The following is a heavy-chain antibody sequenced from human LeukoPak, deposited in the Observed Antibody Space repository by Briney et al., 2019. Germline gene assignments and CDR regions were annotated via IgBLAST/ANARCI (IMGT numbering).Heavy chain of an antibody. Sequence: PGGSLRLSCAASGFTLSTFDMNWVRQAPGKGLEWVSSISTSSRYIYYRDSVKGRFTISRDDAKNSLYLQMNSLTVEDTAVYYCARADCSGSTCYLRHSWFDPWGQGTLATVSS. D-gene: IGHD2-2*01. CDR2: ISTSSRYI. V-gene: IGHV3-21*06. CDR1: GFTLSTFD. J-gene: IGHJ5*02. CDR3: ARADCSGSTCYLRHSWFDP.